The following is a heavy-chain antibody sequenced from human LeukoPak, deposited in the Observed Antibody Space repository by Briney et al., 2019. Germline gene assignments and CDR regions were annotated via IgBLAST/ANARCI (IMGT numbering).Heavy chain of an antibody. D-gene: IGHD1-1*01. CDR1: GVSISSGGYY. V-gene: IGHV4-31*03. CDR2: IYYSGTT. J-gene: IGHJ5*02. Sequence: SETLSLTCTVSGVSISSGGYYWSWIRQHPGKGLEWIGYIYYSGTTYYNPSLKSRLTISVDTSKNQFSLKLNSVTAADTAVYFCARAGSYGTTWFDPWGQGTLVTVSS. CDR3: ARAGSYGTTWFDP.